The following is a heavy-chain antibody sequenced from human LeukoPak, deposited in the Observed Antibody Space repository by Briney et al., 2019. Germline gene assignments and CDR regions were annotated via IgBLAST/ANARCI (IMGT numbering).Heavy chain of an antibody. V-gene: IGHV3-9*01. CDR2: ISWNSGGI. CDR1: GFTFDDYA. J-gene: IGHJ4*02. Sequence: GRSLRLSCAASGFTFDDYAMHWVRQAPGKGLEWVSGISWNSGGIGYADSVKGRFTISRDNAKNSLYLQMNSLRAEDTALYYCAKSRTMVRGVIIDYWGQGTLVIVSS. CDR3: AKSRTMVRGVIIDY. D-gene: IGHD3-10*01.